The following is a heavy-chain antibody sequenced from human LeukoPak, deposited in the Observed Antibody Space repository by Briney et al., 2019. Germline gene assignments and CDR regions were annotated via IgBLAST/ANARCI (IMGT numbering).Heavy chain of an antibody. CDR2: INRNSCGT. CDR3: ARVEVADVGGGFDS. CDR1: GYTFTGYY. Sequence: ASLKVSCKASGYTFTGYYIHWVRQAPGQGLEWMGWINRNSCGTNYAQKFQGRVTMTRDTSISIAYMELSRLRSDDTAVYYCARVEVADVGGGFDSWGQGTLVTVSS. V-gene: IGHV1-2*02. D-gene: IGHD6-19*01. J-gene: IGHJ4*02.